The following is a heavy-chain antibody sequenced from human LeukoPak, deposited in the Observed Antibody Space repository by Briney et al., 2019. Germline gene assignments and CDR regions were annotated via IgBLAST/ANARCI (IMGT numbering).Heavy chain of an antibody. D-gene: IGHD3-3*01. Sequence: ASVKVSCKASGGTFSSYAISWVRQAPGQGLEWMGGIIPIFGTANYAQKFQGRVTITADESTSTAYMELSSLRSEDTAVYYCAIGGNDFWSGYPYYFDYWGQGTLVTVSS. J-gene: IGHJ4*02. CDR2: IIPIFGTA. V-gene: IGHV1-69*13. CDR1: GGTFSSYA. CDR3: AIGGNDFWSGYPYYFDY.